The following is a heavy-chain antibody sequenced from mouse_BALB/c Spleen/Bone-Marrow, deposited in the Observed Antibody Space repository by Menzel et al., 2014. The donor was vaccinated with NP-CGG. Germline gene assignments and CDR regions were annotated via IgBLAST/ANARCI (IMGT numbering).Heavy chain of an antibody. Sequence: QVQLQQSGAELVRPGSSVKISCESSGYVFSTYWINWVKQWPGQGLEWIGQIYPGDGDTDYNGKFKDKATLTADKSSNTAYMQLSSLTSEDSAVYFCARGGISVDYWGQGTTLTVSS. CDR2: IYPGDGDT. CDR1: GYVFSTYW. CDR3: ARGGISVDY. J-gene: IGHJ2*01. V-gene: IGHV1-80*01.